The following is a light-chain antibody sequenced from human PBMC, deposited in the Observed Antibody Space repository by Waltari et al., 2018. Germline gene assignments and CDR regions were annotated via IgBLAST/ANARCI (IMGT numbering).Light chain of an antibody. CDR2: AAS. Sequence: ETVLTQSPVTLSLSRVETATLSCRASQSISSRYLAWYQQTPGQAPRLLIYAASSRAPGTPDRFSGSGSDTDFALTIYRLQPEDFAVYYCQQYGNPPITFGGGTKVEPK. J-gene: IGKJ4*01. CDR1: QSISSRY. CDR3: QQYGNPPIT. V-gene: IGKV3-20*01.